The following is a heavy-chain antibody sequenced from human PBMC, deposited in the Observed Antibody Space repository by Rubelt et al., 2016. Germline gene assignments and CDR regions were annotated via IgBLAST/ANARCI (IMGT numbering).Heavy chain of an antibody. CDR3: TRVQRFSRHFDY. D-gene: IGHD3-3*01. Sequence: GGSLRLSCAASGFTFSNARVTWVRQAPGKGREWVGRIRRKRDVGTTNYAAPVKGRFTISRDDSKKTLFLQMNSLKTEDTAVYYCTRVQRFSRHFDYWGQGTLVTVSS. CDR2: IRRKRDVGTT. J-gene: IGHJ4*02. CDR1: GFTFSNAR. V-gene: IGHV3-15*06.